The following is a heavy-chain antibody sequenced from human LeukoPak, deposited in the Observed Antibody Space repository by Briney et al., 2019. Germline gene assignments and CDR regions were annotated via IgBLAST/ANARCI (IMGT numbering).Heavy chain of an antibody. CDR1: GGSISSGSYY. CDR3: ARVFFRNWFDP. CDR2: IYTSGST. Sequence: SQTLSLTCTVSGGSISSGSYYWSWIRQPAGKGLEWIGRIYTSGSTNYNPSLKSRVTISVDTSKDQFSLKLSSVTAADTAVYYCARVFFRNWFDPWGQGTLVTVSS. J-gene: IGHJ5*02. D-gene: IGHD2-21*01. V-gene: IGHV4-61*02.